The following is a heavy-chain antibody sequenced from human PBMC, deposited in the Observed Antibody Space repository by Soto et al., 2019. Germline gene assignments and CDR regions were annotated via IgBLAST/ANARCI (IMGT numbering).Heavy chain of an antibody. V-gene: IGHV3-33*01. J-gene: IGHJ4*02. CDR3: ARDGDVNTGFGKDY. Sequence: ESGGGVVQPGRSLRLSCAASGFTFSSYGMHWVRQAPGKGLEWVAFIWHDGGNKFYAESVKGRFTISRDNSKNTLYLQMTSLSAEDTAVYYCARDGDVNTGFGKDYWGQGTLVTVSS. D-gene: IGHD3-16*01. CDR2: IWHDGGNK. CDR1: GFTFSSYG.